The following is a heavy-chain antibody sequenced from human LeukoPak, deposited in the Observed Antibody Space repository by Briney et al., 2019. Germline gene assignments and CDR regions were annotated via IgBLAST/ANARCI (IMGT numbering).Heavy chain of an antibody. CDR2: MHPRHNT. J-gene: IGHJ3*02. D-gene: IGHD3-3*02. Sequence: ASVKVFCKASGYTSISPDFNWGRQATGRGLEWLGRMHPRHNTGHAQKFQGRVTLPRDKSINTAYMELSSLRSEDTAVYYCARYTQHYGFDIWGQGTMVTVSA. CDR3: ARYTQHYGFDI. CDR1: GYTSISPD. V-gene: IGHV1-8*01.